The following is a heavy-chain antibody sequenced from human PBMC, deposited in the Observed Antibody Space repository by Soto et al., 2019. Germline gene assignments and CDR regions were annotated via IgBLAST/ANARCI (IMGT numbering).Heavy chain of an antibody. Sequence: ASVKVSCKASGYTFTSYGISWERQAPGQGLEWMGWISAYNGNTNYAQKLQGRVTMTTDTSTSTAYMELRSLRSDDTAVYYCARSYDSSGYYYFDYWGQGTLVTVSS. V-gene: IGHV1-18*01. CDR3: ARSYDSSGYYYFDY. D-gene: IGHD3-22*01. J-gene: IGHJ4*02. CDR1: GYTFTSYG. CDR2: ISAYNGNT.